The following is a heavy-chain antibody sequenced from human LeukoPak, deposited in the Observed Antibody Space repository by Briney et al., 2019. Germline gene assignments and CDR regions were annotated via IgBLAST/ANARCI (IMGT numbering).Heavy chain of an antibody. V-gene: IGHV1-18*01. CDR1: GYTFTSYG. Sequence: GASVKVSCKASGYTFTSYGISWVRQAPGQGLEWMGWISAYNGNTNYAQKLQGRVTMTTDTSTSTAYMELRSLRSDDTAVYYCARDCGGDCYHRYFDYWGQGTLVTVSS. J-gene: IGHJ4*02. CDR2: ISAYNGNT. D-gene: IGHD2-21*02. CDR3: ARDCGGDCYHRYFDY.